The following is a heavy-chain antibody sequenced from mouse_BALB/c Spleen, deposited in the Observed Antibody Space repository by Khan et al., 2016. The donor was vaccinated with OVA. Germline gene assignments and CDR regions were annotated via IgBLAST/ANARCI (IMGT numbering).Heavy chain of an antibody. CDR3: AKAFYAHYYAMDY. D-gene: IGHD2-10*01. Sequence: QVQLKESGPGLVAPSQSLSITCTVSGFSLTDYGVSWIRLPPGKGLEWLGVIWGGGSTYYNSALKSRLSISKDNSKSQVFLKMSSLQTDDTAMFYCAKAFYAHYYAMDYWGQGTSVTVAS. CDR2: IWGGGST. J-gene: IGHJ4*01. CDR1: GFSLTDYG. V-gene: IGHV2-6-5*01.